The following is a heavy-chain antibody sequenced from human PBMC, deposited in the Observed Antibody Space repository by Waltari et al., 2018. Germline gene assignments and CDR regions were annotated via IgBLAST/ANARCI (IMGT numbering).Heavy chain of an antibody. CDR2: IIPILVRA. J-gene: IGHJ4*02. D-gene: IGHD1-1*01. V-gene: IGHV1-69*10. Sequence: QVQLVQSGAEVKKPGSSVKVSCKASGGTFSSYAISWVRQAPGQGLEWMGGIIPILVRAKYAQKCQGRVTITADKSTSTAYMELSSRRSEDTAVYYCARDQAGTTSFDYWGQGTLVTVSS. CDR3: ARDQAGTTSFDY. CDR1: GGTFSSYA.